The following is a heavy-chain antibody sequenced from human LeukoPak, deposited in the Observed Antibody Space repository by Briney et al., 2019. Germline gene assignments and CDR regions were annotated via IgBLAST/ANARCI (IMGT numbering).Heavy chain of an antibody. J-gene: IGHJ3*02. V-gene: IGHV4-4*07. CDR1: GGSISSYY. D-gene: IGHD6-19*01. CDR2: IYTSGST. Sequence: PSETLSLTCTVSGGSISSYYWSWIRQPAGKGLEWIGRIYTSGSTNYNPSLKSRVTMSVDTSKNQFSLKLSSVTAADTAVYYCARDFQATIAVAGPASDAFDIWGQGTMVTVSS. CDR3: ARDFQATIAVAGPASDAFDI.